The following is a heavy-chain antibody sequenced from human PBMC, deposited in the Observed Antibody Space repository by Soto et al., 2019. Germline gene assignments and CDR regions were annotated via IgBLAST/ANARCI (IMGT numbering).Heavy chain of an antibody. CDR2: IAFDGSQE. D-gene: IGHD1-7*01. Sequence: QVQLVESGGGVVQPGRALRLSCAASGLSFNTSGMHWVRQAPGKGLEWVAVIAFDGSQEFYGDSVRGRFTISRDNSKNTLFLQMKSLTPENTAVYYCATKVRLSNYLCCGMDVWGQGTPVTVSS. CDR1: GLSFNTSG. J-gene: IGHJ6*02. CDR3: ATKVRLSNYLCCGMDV. V-gene: IGHV3-30*03.